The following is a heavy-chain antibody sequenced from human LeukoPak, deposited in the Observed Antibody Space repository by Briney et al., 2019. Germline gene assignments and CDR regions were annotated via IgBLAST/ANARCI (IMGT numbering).Heavy chain of an antibody. J-gene: IGHJ5*02. Sequence: SQTLSLTCTVSGGSISSGSYYWSWIRQPAGKGLEWIGRIYTSGSTNYNPSLKSRVTISVDTSKNHFSLKLTSVTAADTAVYYCARGLVGYGDPGGWFDPWGQGTLVTVSS. CDR2: IYTSGST. CDR3: ARGLVGYGDPGGWFDP. V-gene: IGHV4-61*02. D-gene: IGHD4-17*01. CDR1: GGSISSGSYY.